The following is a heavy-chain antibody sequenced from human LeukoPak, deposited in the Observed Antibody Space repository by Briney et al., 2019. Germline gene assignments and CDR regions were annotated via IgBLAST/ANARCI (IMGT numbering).Heavy chain of an antibody. CDR2: INHSGST. CDR3: ARGPEGVAVAASRRYFDY. CDR1: GFTFSSYS. V-gene: IGHV4-34*01. J-gene: IGHJ4*02. Sequence: GSLRLSCAASGFTFSSYSMNWVRQAPGKGLEWSGEINHSGSTNYNPSLKSRVTISVDTSKNQFSLKLSSVTAADTAVYYCARGPEGVAVAASRRYFDYWGQGTLVTVSS. D-gene: IGHD6-19*01.